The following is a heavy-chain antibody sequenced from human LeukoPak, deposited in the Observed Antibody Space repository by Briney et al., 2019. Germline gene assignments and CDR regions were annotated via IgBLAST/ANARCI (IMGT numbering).Heavy chain of an antibody. CDR3: ARTPREPPIYFDY. CDR2: IYYSGST. CDR1: GGSISSYY. D-gene: IGHD1-26*01. Sequence: SETLSLTCTVSGGSISSYYWSWIRQPPGKGLEWIGYIYYSGSTNYNPSLKSRVTISVDTSKNQFSLKLSSVTAADTAVYYCARTPREPPIYFDYWGQGTLVTVSS. V-gene: IGHV4-59*08. J-gene: IGHJ4*02.